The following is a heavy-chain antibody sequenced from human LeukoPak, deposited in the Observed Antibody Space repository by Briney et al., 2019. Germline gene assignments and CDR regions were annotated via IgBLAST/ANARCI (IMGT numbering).Heavy chain of an antibody. CDR2: INHSGST. D-gene: IGHD3-3*01. V-gene: IGHV4-34*01. Sequence: PSETLSLTCAVYGGSSSGYYWSWIRQPPGKGLEWIGEINHSGSTNYNPSLKSRVTISVDTSKNQFSLKLSSVTAADTAVYYCARGQDFWSGPRMDVWGKGTTVTVSS. J-gene: IGHJ6*03. CDR1: GGSSSGYY. CDR3: ARGQDFWSGPRMDV.